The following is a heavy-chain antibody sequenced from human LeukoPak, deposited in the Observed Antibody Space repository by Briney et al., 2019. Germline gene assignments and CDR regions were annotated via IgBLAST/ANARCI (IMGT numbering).Heavy chain of an antibody. D-gene: IGHD1-1*01. CDR2: IYYRGNT. J-gene: IGHJ4*02. CDR1: GDSVSIYY. CDR3: ARAGNNWSFNY. V-gene: IGHV4-59*02. Sequence: PSETLSLTCTVSGDSVSIYYWSWIRQHPGKGLEWIGYIYYRGNTNYNPSLKSRVTMAVDTSKNQFSLKVSSVTAADTAVYYCARAGNNWSFNYWGQGTLVTVSS.